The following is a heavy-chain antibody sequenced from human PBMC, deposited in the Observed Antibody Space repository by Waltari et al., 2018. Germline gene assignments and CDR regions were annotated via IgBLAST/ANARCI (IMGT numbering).Heavy chain of an antibody. CDR3: ATDRRVTPYDY. CDR2: MNPDSGKT. J-gene: IGHJ4*02. Sequence: QVQLVQSGAEVKKPGASVKVSCKASGYTFTSYNINWVRQASGQGLEWMGWMNPDSGKTGYAQKFQGRLTITRNTSISTAYMEVSSLRSEDTAVYYCATDRRVTPYDYWGQGTLVTVSS. D-gene: IGHD5-18*01. V-gene: IGHV1-8*03. CDR1: GYTFTSYN.